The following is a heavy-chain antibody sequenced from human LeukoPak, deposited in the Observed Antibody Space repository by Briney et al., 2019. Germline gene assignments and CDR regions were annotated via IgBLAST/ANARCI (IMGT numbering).Heavy chain of an antibody. CDR1: GYSFTSYW. D-gene: IGHD3-10*01. Sequence: GESLKISCKGSGYSFTSYWIGWVRQMPGKGLEWMVIIYPVDSNTRYSPSFQGQVTISADKSINTAYLQWSSLKASDTAMYYCATITMVRGVITFFDYWGQRTLVTVSS. CDR2: IYPVDSNT. V-gene: IGHV5-51*01. J-gene: IGHJ4*02. CDR3: ATITMVRGVITFFDY.